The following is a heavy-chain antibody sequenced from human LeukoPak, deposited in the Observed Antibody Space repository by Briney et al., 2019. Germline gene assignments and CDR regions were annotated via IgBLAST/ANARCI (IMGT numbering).Heavy chain of an antibody. J-gene: IGHJ4*02. D-gene: IGHD6-13*01. V-gene: IGHV4-61*02. CDR3: ARLLYSSSWYYFDY. CDR2: IYTSGST. CDR1: GGSISSGSYY. Sequence: SQTLSLTCTVSGGSISSGSYYWSWIRQPAGKGLEWIGRIYTSGSTNYNPSLKSRVTISVDTSKNQFSLKLSSVTAADTAVYYCARLLYSSSWYYFDYWGQGTLVTVSS.